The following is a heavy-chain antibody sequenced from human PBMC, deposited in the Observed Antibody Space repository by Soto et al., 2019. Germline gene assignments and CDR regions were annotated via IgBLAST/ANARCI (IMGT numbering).Heavy chain of an antibody. CDR3: ARVGAPSFWSGSHPFSHAFDI. V-gene: IGHV4-30-4*01. Sequence: PSETLSLTCTVSGGSISSCDYYWSWIRQPPGKGLEWIGYIYYSGSTYYNPSLKSRVTISVDTSKNQFSLKLSSVTAADTAVYYCARVGAPSFWSGSHPFSHAFDIWGQGTMVTVSS. J-gene: IGHJ3*02. CDR1: GGSISSCDYY. CDR2: IYYSGST. D-gene: IGHD3-3*01.